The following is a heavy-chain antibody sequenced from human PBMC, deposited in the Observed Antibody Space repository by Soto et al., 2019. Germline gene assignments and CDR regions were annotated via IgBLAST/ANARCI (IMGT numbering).Heavy chain of an antibody. CDR2: ISYDGSNK. Sequence: QVQLVESGGGVVQPGRSLRLSCAASGFTFSSYAMHWVRQAPGKGLEWVAVISYDGSNKYYAASVKGRFTISRDNSKNTLYLQMNSLRAEDTAVYYCAISSSWPDWYFDLSGRGTLLTVSS. J-gene: IGHJ2*01. V-gene: IGHV3-30-3*01. CDR1: GFTFSSYA. D-gene: IGHD6-13*01. CDR3: AISSSWPDWYFDL.